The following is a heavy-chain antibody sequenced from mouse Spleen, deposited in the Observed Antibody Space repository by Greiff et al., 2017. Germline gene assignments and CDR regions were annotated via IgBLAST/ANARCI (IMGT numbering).Heavy chain of an antibody. CDR1: GFTFSSYT. V-gene: IGHV5-9*04. Sequence: EVQLVESGGGLVKPGGSLKLSCAASGFTFSSYTMSWVRQTPAKRLEWVATIRSGGGNTYYPDSVKGRFTISRDNARNTLYLQMSSLRSEDTAMYYCARHPRIYYYDVDYFDYWGQGTTLTVSS. J-gene: IGHJ2*01. CDR2: IRSGGGNT. CDR3: ARHPRIYYYDVDYFDY. D-gene: IGHD1-1*01.